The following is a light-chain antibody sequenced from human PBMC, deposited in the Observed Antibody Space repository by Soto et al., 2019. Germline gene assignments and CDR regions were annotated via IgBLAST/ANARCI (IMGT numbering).Light chain of an antibody. CDR3: QNYGSPPVT. Sequence: EIVLTQSPGTLSLSPGERATLSCTASQSVNNNFFAWYQQKPGQPPRLLIYGASIRATGTPDRFSGSGSGTDFTLTINKLEPDDFALYFCQNYGSPPVTFGGGPRWRSN. J-gene: IGKJ4*01. V-gene: IGKV3-20*01. CDR1: QSVNNNF. CDR2: GAS.